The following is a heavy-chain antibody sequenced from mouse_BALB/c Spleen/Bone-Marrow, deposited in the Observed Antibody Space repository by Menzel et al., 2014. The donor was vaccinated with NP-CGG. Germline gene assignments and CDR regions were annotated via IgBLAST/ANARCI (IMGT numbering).Heavy chain of an antibody. CDR2: INPYNGVI. Sequence: EVKPMESGPELVKPGASMKISCKVSGYSFTGYTMNWVKQGHGKNLEWIGLINPYNGVINYNQKFKGKATFTVDKSSSTAYMELLSLTSEDSAVYYCARFYYGSNYAMDYWGQGTSVTVSS. CDR3: ARFYYGSNYAMDY. CDR1: GYSFTGYT. V-gene: IGHV1-18*01. J-gene: IGHJ4*01. D-gene: IGHD1-1*01.